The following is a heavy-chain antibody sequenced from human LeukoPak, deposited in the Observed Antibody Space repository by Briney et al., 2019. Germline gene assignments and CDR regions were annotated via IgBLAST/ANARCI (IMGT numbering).Heavy chain of an antibody. CDR1: GYSFTSYW. D-gene: IGHD3-9*01. V-gene: IGHV5-10-1*01. J-gene: IGHJ4*02. Sequence: KDGESLKISCKGSGYSFTSYWIAWVRQMPGKGLEWMGRIDPSDSYTNYSPSFQGHVTISADKSISTAYLQWSSLKASDTAMYYCARLPLRLTGYYRFPLDYWGQGTLVTVSS. CDR2: IDPSDSYT. CDR3: ARLPLRLTGYYRFPLDY.